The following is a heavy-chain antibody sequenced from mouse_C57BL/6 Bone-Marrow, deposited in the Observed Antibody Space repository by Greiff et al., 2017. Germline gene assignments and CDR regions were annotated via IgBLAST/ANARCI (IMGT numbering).Heavy chain of an antibody. V-gene: IGHV1-81*01. J-gene: IGHJ2*01. D-gene: IGHD1-1*01. Sequence: VKLQQSGAELARPGASVKLSCKASGYTFTSYGISWVKQRTGQGLEWIGEISPRSGNTYYNEKFKGKATLTADKSSSTAYMELRSLTSEDSAVYLCANVVVALDYWGQGTTLT. CDR2: ISPRSGNT. CDR1: GYTFTSYG. CDR3: ANVVVALDY.